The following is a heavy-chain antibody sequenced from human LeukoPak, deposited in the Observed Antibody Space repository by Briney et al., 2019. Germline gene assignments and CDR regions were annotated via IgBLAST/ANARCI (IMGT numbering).Heavy chain of an antibody. CDR2: IYYSGST. Sequence: SETLSLTCTVSGGSISSYYWSWIRQPPGMGLEWIGYIYYSGSTNYNPSLKSRVPISVDTSKNQFSLKLSSVTAADTAVYYCARETLIGNYFDYWGQGTLVTVSS. J-gene: IGHJ4*02. CDR1: GGSISSYY. CDR3: ARETLIGNYFDY. D-gene: IGHD1-14*01. V-gene: IGHV4-59*01.